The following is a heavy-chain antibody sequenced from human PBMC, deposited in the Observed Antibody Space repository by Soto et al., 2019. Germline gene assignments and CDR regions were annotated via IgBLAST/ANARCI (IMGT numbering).Heavy chain of an antibody. V-gene: IGHV3-74*01. Sequence: GESLKISCVASGFTFTNYWMHWVRQAPGKGLVWVSYINSDGSNTNYADSVKGRFTISRDNSKNTLYLQMNSLRAEDTAVYYCAKDRGLTAISPRYYGMDVWGQGTTVTVSS. CDR2: INSDGSNT. CDR1: GFTFTNYW. CDR3: AKDRGLTAISPRYYGMDV. D-gene: IGHD2-21*02. J-gene: IGHJ6*02.